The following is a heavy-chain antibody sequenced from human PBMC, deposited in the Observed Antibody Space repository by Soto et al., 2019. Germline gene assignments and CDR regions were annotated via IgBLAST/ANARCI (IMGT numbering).Heavy chain of an antibody. CDR1: GFTFSDYY. J-gene: IGHJ4*02. Sequence: LRLSCAASGFTFSDYYMSWIRQAPGKGLEWVSYISSSGDIIYYADSVKGRFTTSRDNAKNSLYLQMNSLRAEDTAVYYCARDLGYYASDGYFDYWGQGTLVTVSS. D-gene: IGHD3-22*01. CDR3: ARDLGYYASDGYFDY. V-gene: IGHV3-11*01. CDR2: ISSSGDII.